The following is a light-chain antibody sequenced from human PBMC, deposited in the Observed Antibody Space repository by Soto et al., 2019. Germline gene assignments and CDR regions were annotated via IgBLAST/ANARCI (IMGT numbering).Light chain of an antibody. CDR2: EVS. Sequence: QSVLTQPASVAGSPGQSSSISWTGTSSDVGGYNYVSWYRQHPGKAPKLMIYEVSNRPSGFSNRFSGSKSGNTASLTISGLRAEDEADYYCSSYTSSSTLYVFGTGTKVTV. CDR3: SSYTSSSTLYV. V-gene: IGLV2-14*01. J-gene: IGLJ1*01. CDR1: SSDVGGYNY.